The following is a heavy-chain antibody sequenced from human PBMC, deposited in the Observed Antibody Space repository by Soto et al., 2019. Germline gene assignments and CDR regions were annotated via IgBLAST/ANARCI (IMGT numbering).Heavy chain of an antibody. CDR3: ARHGGGSRLTEIDY. V-gene: IGHV4-4*02. CDR1: GGSISNSDW. Sequence: SETLSLTCAVSGGSISNSDWCNWVRQPPGKGLEWIGEIYHSGSTNYNPSLKSRVTISVDTSKNQFSLKLSSVTAADTAVYYCARHGGGSRLTEIDYWGQGTLVTVSS. CDR2: IYHSGST. J-gene: IGHJ4*02. D-gene: IGHD2-15*01.